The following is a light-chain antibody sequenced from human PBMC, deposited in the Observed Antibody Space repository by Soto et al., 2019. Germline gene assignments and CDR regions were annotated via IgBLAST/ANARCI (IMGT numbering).Light chain of an antibody. CDR1: QSVSSY. Sequence: EIVLTQSPATLSLSPGERSTLSFRASQSVSSYLAWYQQKPGQAPRLLIYGASIRATDIPARFSGSGSGTEFSLTISSLQSEDFAVYYCQQYNDWPLTFGGGTKVDIK. CDR2: GAS. V-gene: IGKV3D-15*01. CDR3: QQYNDWPLT. J-gene: IGKJ4*01.